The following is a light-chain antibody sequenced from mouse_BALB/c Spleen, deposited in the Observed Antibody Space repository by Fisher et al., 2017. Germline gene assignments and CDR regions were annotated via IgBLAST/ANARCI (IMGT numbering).Light chain of an antibody. CDR1: SSVSY. CDR3: QQWSSNPPT. V-gene: IGKV4-80*01. J-gene: IGKJ5*01. CDR2: STS. Sequence: IVMTQSPAIISASLGEEITLTCSASSSVSYMHWYQQKSGTSPKLLIYSTSNLASGVPSRFSGSGSGTFYSLTISSMEGEDAATYYCQQWSSNPPTFGAGTKLELK.